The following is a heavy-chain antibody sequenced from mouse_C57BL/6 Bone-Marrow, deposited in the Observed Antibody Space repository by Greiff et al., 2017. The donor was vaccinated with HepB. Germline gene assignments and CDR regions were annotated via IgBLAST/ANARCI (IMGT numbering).Heavy chain of an antibody. D-gene: IGHD2-4*01. CDR3: ARGIDYDSAWFAY. CDR2: INPYNGGT. J-gene: IGHJ3*01. Sequence: EVQLQQSGPVLVKPGASVKMSCKASGYTFTDYYMNWVKQSHGKSLEWIGVINPYNGGTSYNQKFKGKATLTVDKSSSTAYMELNNLTSEDSAVYYCARGIDYDSAWFAYWGQGTLVTVSA. CDR1: GYTFTDYY. V-gene: IGHV1-19*01.